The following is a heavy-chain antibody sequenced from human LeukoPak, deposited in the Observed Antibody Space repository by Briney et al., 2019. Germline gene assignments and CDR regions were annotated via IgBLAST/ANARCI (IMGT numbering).Heavy chain of an antibody. CDR1: AGSISNFY. V-gene: IGHV4-4*07. D-gene: IGHD1-26*01. CDR2: IYPSGNT. CDR3: ARVRMLGSSNWFDP. J-gene: IGHJ5*02. Sequence: SETLSLTCTVSAGSISNFYWHWIRQPVGKGLELIGRIYPSGNTDYNPSLRSRVNISVDKSKNQFTLDLRSVTAADTAVYFCARVRMLGSSNWFDPWGQGTLVTVS.